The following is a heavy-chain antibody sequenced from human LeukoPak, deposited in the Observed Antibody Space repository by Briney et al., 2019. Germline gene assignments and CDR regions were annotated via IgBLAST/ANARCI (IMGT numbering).Heavy chain of an antibody. J-gene: IGHJ4*02. D-gene: IGHD6-13*01. V-gene: IGHV1-3*01. CDR2: INAGSGNT. Sequence: ASVKVSCNASGYTFTSYAMHWVRQAPGQRLEWMGWINAGSGNTKYSQKFQGRVTITRDTSASTAYMELSSLRSEDTAVYYCARDNGPIAAADYWGQGTLVTVSS. CDR3: ARDNGPIAAADY. CDR1: GYTFTSYA.